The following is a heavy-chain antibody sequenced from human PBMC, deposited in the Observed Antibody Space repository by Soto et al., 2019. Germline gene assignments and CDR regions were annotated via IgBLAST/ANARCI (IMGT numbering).Heavy chain of an antibody. V-gene: IGHV4-4*07. CDR3: ARDRGEYTSSWFWYFSH. CDR1: GASISSYN. D-gene: IGHD6-13*01. CDR2: LNIAGTI. Sequence: PSETLSLTCSVSGASISSYNWNWVRQSAGKGPEWVGRLNIAGTINYNPSLKSQITMSMDTSKNQISLHLRSVTAADTAMYYCARDRGEYTSSWFWYFSHWGHSTLVTVSS. J-gene: IGHJ2*01.